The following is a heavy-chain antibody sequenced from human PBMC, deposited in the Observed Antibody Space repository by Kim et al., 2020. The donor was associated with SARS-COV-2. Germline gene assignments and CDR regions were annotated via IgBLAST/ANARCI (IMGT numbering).Heavy chain of an antibody. CDR1: GGSISSSSYY. V-gene: IGHV4-39*01. Sequence: SETLSLTCTVSGGSISSSSYYWGWIRQPPGKGLEWIGSIYYSGSTYYNPSLKSRVTISVDTSKNQFSLKLSSVTAADTAVYYCARLAEYSSSSYYYYGMDVWGQGTTVTVSS. CDR2: IYYSGST. J-gene: IGHJ6*02. CDR3: ARLAEYSSSSYYYYGMDV. D-gene: IGHD6-6*01.